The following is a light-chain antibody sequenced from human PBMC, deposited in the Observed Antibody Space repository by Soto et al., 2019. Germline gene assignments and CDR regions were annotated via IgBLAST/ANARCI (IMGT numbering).Light chain of an antibody. J-gene: IGKJ4*01. CDR3: QQADSFPLT. CDR1: QGISSW. V-gene: IGKV1-12*01. CDR2: VAS. Sequence: DIQMTQSPSSVSASVGDRVTITCRASQGISSWLGWYQQKSGKAPKLLIHVASTLQSGVPSRFSGSGSGTDFTLTISSLQPEDFATYFCQQADSFPLTFGGGTKVEIK.